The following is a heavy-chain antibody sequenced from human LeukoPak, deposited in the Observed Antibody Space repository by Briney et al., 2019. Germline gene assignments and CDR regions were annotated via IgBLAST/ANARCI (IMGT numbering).Heavy chain of an antibody. J-gene: IGHJ4*02. V-gene: IGHV3-30*18. D-gene: IGHD5-18*01. CDR2: ISYDGSNK. CDR1: GFAFRSYG. CDR3: AKLGGYNYEFSPLDY. Sequence: PGGSLRLSCAASGFAFRSYGMHWVRQAPGKRLEWVAIISYDGSNKYYADSVKGRFTISRDNSKNTLFLQMNSLRVEDTAVFYCAKLGGYNYEFSPLDYWGQGTLVTVSS.